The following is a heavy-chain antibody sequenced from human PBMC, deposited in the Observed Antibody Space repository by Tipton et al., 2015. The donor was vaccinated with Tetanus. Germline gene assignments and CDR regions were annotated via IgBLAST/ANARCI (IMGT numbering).Heavy chain of an antibody. D-gene: IGHD3-22*01. V-gene: IGHV1-2*02. Sequence: QLVQSGAEVKKPGASVKVSCKASGYTFTGYYIYWVRQAPGQGLEWMGWIDPNSGGTVYAQKFQGRVTMTRDTSISTAYMGLSRLRSDDTAVYYCARDRGDYIYYGMDVWGPGTTVTVSS. CDR3: ARDRGDYIYYGMDV. CDR1: GYTFTGYY. J-gene: IGHJ6*02. CDR2: IDPNSGGT.